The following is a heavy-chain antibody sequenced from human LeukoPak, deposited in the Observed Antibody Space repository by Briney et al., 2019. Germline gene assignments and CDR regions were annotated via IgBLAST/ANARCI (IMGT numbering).Heavy chain of an antibody. V-gene: IGHV3-23*01. CDR3: AKDRTGFDY. J-gene: IGHJ4*02. CDR1: GFTFDDYG. D-gene: IGHD7-27*01. Sequence: GGSLRLSCAASGFTFDDYGMSWVRQAPGKGLEWVSAISGSGGSTYYADSVKGRFTISRDNSKNTLYLQMNSLRAEDTAVYYCAKDRTGFDYWGQGTLVTVSS. CDR2: ISGSGGST.